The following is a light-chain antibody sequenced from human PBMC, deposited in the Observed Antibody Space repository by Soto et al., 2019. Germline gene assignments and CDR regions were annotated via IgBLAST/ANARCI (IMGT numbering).Light chain of an antibody. CDR2: EVS. CDR1: SSDVGAYNF. J-gene: IGLJ1*01. CDR3: SSYTTSATSV. V-gene: IGLV2-14*01. Sequence: QSALTRPASVSGSPGQSITISCTGTSSDVGAYNFVSWYQQHPGKAPKLIIYEVSDRPSGVSNRFSGSKSGNTASLTISGLQAEDEADYYCSSYTTSATSVFGSGTKVTV.